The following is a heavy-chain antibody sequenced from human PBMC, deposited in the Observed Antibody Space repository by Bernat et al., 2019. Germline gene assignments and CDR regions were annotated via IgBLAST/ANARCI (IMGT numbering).Heavy chain of an antibody. CDR2: ISYDGSNK. V-gene: IGHV3-30*18. J-gene: IGHJ4*02. D-gene: IGHD6-6*01. CDR3: AKAVGSSSSMDDY. CDR1: GFTFSSYG. Sequence: QAQLVESGGGVVQPGRSLRLSCAASGFTFSSYGMHWVRQAPGKGLEWVAVISYDGSNKYYADSVKGRFTLSRDNSKNTLYLQMNSLRAEDTAVYYCAKAVGSSSSMDDYWGQGTLVTVSS.